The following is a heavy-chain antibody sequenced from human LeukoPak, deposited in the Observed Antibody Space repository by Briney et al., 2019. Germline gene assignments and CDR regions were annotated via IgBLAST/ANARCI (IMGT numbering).Heavy chain of an antibody. CDR2: IYYSGST. CDR3: ARDIHDSSGYYFDY. J-gene: IGHJ4*02. CDR1: GGSISSYY. D-gene: IGHD3-22*01. V-gene: IGHV4-59*06. Sequence: SETLSLTCTVSGGSISSYYWSWIRQHPGRGLEWIGYIYYSGSTYYNPSLKSRVTISVDTSKNQFSLKLSSVTAADTAVYYCARDIHDSSGYYFDYWGQGTLVTVSS.